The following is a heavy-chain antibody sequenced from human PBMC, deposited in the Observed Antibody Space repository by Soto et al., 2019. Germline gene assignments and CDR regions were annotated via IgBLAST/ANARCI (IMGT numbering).Heavy chain of an antibody. J-gene: IGHJ6*02. CDR2: ISSSGDGT. CDR1: GFTFNSYA. D-gene: IGHD3-22*01. V-gene: IGHV3-23*01. Sequence: GSLRLSCAASGFTFNSYAMTWVRQAPGKGLEWVSIISSSGDGTYYVDSVKGRFTISRDNSRNTLNLQMNSLRAEDTAVYYCARDGRGYYDSSGSYGMDVWGQGTTVTVSS. CDR3: ARDGRGYYDSSGSYGMDV.